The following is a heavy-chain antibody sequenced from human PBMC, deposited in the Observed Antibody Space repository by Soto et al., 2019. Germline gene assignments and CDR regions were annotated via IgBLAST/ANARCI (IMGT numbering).Heavy chain of an antibody. V-gene: IGHV3-33*01. CDR1: GFTFSSYG. CDR2: IWYDGSNK. J-gene: IGHJ6*02. Sequence: GGSLRLSCAASGFTFSSYGMHWVRQAPGKGLEWVAVIWYDGSNKYYADSVKGRFTISRDNSKNTLYLQMNSLRAEDTAVYYCARDARKPVTTDYYYYGMDVWGQGTTVTSP. CDR3: ARDARKPVTTDYYYYGMDV. D-gene: IGHD4-17*01.